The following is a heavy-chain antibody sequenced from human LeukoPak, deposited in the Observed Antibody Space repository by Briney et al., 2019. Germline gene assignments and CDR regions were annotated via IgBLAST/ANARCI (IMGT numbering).Heavy chain of an antibody. CDR1: GFTFNDYD. D-gene: IGHD2-2*01. J-gene: IGHJ6*03. CDR2: ISGGGATV. CDR3: ARDQYCSSTSCYDYYMDV. V-gene: IGHV3-48*03. Sequence: PGGSLRLSCGASGFTFNDYDMHWVRQGPGKGPEWVSYISGGGATVFYGDSVRGRFTISRDNAKNSLYLQMNSLRAEDTAVYYCARDQYCSSTSCYDYYMDVWGKGTTVTVSS.